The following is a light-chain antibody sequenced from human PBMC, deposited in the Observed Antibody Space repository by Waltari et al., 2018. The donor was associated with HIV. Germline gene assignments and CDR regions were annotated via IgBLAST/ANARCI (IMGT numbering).Light chain of an antibody. CDR3: QSYDISLSAWV. CDR1: RSNIGAGYD. V-gene: IGLV1-40*01. Sequence: QSVLPQPPSVSGAPGVRVTISCTGSRSNIGAGYDVHWFQHLPGGAPKLLIHGSSPRPSGVPDRFSGSKSGSAASLAILGLQADDEADYYCQSYDISLSAWVFGGGTKVTVL. J-gene: IGLJ3*02. CDR2: GSS.